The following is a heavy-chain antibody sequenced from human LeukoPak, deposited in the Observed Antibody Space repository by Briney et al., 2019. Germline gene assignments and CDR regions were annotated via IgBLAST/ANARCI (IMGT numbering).Heavy chain of an antibody. CDR2: IWYDGSKE. CDR3: AKDEWTLGTWAPHL. J-gene: IGHJ5*02. CDR1: GFTFSNYG. V-gene: IGHV3-33*06. D-gene: IGHD7-27*01. Sequence: PGGSLRLACAASGFTFSNYGMHWVRHAPGKGLEWPAVIWYDGSKEYYADSVRGRFIISRDNSKNTLFLQMNSLRADDTGVYYCAKDEWTLGTWAPHLWGQGTLVTVAS.